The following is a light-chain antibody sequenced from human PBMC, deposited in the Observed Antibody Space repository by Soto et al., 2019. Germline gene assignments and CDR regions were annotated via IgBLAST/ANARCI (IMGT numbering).Light chain of an antibody. Sequence: QSALTQPASVSGSPGQSITISCTGTSSDVGSYNLVSWYQQHPGKAPKLMIYEGSKRPSGVSNRFSGSKSGNTASLTISGLQDDDEADYFCCSYAGNMTFVFGSGTKLTVL. J-gene: IGLJ1*01. CDR1: SSDVGSYNL. V-gene: IGLV2-23*03. CDR3: CSYAGNMTFV. CDR2: EGS.